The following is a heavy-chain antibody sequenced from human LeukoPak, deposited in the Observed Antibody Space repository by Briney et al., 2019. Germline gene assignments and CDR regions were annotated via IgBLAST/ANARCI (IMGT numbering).Heavy chain of an antibody. CDR3: ARGALLTRDSGYPVFAY. Sequence: PGGSLRLSCAASGFTFSDYYMTWIRQAPGKGLEWISYISTTSRTIYYAESVKGRFTISRDNAKMSVDLQMNSLSGEDTATYYCARGALLTRDSGYPVFAYWGQGTLVTVSS. CDR1: GFTFSDYY. D-gene: IGHD5-12*01. J-gene: IGHJ4*02. CDR2: ISTTSRTI. V-gene: IGHV3-11*01.